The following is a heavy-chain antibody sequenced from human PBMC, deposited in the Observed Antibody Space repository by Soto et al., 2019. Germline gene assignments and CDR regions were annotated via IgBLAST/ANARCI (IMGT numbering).Heavy chain of an antibody. J-gene: IGHJ6*02. CDR2: INPNSGGT. CDR1: GYTFTGYY. CDR3: ARDPRITLIRSYYGLAV. Sequence: ASVKVSCKASGYTFTGYYMHWVRQAPGQGLEWMGWINPNSGGTNYAQKFQGRITITADLSTSTSYMELTSLRSDDTAVYYCARDPRITLIRSYYGLAVWGQGTTVTVSS. V-gene: IGHV1-2*02. D-gene: IGHD3-10*01.